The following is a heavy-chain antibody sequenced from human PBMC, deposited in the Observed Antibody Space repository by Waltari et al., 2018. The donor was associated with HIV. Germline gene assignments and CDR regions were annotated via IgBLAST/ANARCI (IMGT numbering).Heavy chain of an antibody. V-gene: IGHV1-18*01. CDR3: ARVGRGDQYDFWSASMTGGGDY. D-gene: IGHD3-3*01. Sequence: QVQLVQSGSEVKKPGASGKVSCKPSGYTFTSYGISWVRQAPAQGLDWVGWISANNGNTHFAQKYQDRVTMTTDMSTSTAYMQLRSLRSDDTAVYYCARVGRGDQYDFWSASMTGGGDYWGQGTLVTVSS. J-gene: IGHJ4*02. CDR1: GYTFTSYG. CDR2: ISANNGNT.